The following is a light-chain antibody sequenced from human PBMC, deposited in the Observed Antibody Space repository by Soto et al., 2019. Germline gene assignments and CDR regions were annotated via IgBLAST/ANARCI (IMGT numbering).Light chain of an antibody. J-gene: IGLJ2*01. CDR2: EVS. V-gene: IGLV2-14*01. CDR3: SSYTSSTTLV. Sequence: QSALTQPAFVSGSPGQSITISCTGTSSDVGGYNYVSWYQQHPGKAPKLIISEVSNRPSGVSHRFSASKSGNTASLTISGLQAEDEADYYCSSYTSSTTLVLGGGTKVTVL. CDR1: SSDVGGYNY.